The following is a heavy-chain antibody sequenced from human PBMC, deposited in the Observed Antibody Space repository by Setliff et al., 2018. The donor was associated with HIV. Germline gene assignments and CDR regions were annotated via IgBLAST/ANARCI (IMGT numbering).Heavy chain of an antibody. CDR2: TYNSENI. CDR1: NGSINDYY. D-gene: IGHD2-15*01. Sequence: SETLSLTCSMSNGSINDYYWSWIRQSPGKGLEWIGSTYNSENINYNPSLKSRVTVSVDTSKNRFSLRLTSVTAADTAVYFCARHFYTTSWYSGTYWYFDLWGRGTLVTVSS. CDR3: ARHFYTTSWYSGTYWYFDL. J-gene: IGHJ2*01. V-gene: IGHV4-59*12.